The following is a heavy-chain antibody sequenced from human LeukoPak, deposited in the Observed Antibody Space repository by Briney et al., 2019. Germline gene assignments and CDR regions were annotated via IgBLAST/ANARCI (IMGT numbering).Heavy chain of an antibody. Sequence: ASVKVSCKASGYTFTYYYLHWLRQAPGQGLEWMGIINPTGGTTSYAQKFQGRVTMTRDTSTSTVYMELSSLRSEDTAVYFCARKAGGSYSLDYWGQGTLVTVSS. CDR1: GYTFTYYY. CDR3: ARKAGGSYSLDY. CDR2: INPTGGTT. V-gene: IGHV1-46*01. D-gene: IGHD1-26*01. J-gene: IGHJ4*02.